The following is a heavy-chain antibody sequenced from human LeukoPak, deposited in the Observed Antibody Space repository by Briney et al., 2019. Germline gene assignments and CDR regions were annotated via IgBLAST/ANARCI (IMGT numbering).Heavy chain of an antibody. Sequence: GGSLRLSCAASGFTLSSNYMSWVRQAPGKGLESVSVIYSGGSTYYADSVKGRFTISRHDSKNTLYLQMNSLRAEDTAVYYCARVPLYSSSWPGMDVWGQGTTVTVSS. CDR2: IYSGGST. CDR3: ARVPLYSSSWPGMDV. J-gene: IGHJ6*02. D-gene: IGHD6-13*01. V-gene: IGHV3-53*04. CDR1: GFTLSSNY.